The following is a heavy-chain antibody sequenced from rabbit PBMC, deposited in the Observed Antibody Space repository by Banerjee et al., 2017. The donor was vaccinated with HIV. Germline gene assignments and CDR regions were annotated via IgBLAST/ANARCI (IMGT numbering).Heavy chain of an antibody. CDR3: ARKWTNL. Sequence: QEQLVESGGGLVQPGGSLKLSCKASGFDFSSYGVSWVRQAPGKGLEWIGCIYTGSSGNTFYASWARGRFTISKASSTTVTLQMTSLTAADTATYFCARKWTNLWGQGTLVTVS. CDR2: IYTGSSGNT. CDR1: GFDFSSYG. J-gene: IGHJ4*01. V-gene: IGHV1S45*01.